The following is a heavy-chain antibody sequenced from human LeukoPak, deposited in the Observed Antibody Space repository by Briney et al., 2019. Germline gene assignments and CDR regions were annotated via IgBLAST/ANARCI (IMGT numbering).Heavy chain of an antibody. CDR3: ARRDYGVPFDP. Sequence: SETLSLTCAVYGGSFSGYYWSWIRQPPGKGLEWIGEINHSGSTNYNPSLKSRVTIPVDTSKNQFSLKLSSVTAADTAVYYCARRDYGVPFDPWGPGTLVTVSS. CDR2: INHSGST. D-gene: IGHD4-17*01. V-gene: IGHV4-34*01. J-gene: IGHJ5*02. CDR1: GGSFSGYY.